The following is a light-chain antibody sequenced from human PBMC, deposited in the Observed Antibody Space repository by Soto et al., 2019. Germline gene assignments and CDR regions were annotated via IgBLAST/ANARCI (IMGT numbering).Light chain of an antibody. V-gene: IGKV3-20*01. Sequence: EIVLTQSPGTLSLSPGERATLSCRASQSISSSYLAWYQQKPGQAPRLLVYGASSRATGIPDRFSGSGSGTDFTLTISRLEPEAFAVYYCQPYGSSRFTFGPGTKVDIK. CDR2: GAS. CDR3: QPYGSSRFT. CDR1: QSISSSY. J-gene: IGKJ3*01.